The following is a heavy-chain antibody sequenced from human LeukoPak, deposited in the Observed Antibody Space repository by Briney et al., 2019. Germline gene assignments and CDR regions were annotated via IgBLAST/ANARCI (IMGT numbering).Heavy chain of an antibody. V-gene: IGHV3-30-3*01. J-gene: IGHJ6*03. CDR2: ISYDGSNK. Sequence: PGGSLRLSCAASGFTFSSYAMHWVRQAPGKGLEWVAVISYDGSNKYYADSVKGRFTISRDNSKNTLYLQMNSLRAEDTAVYYCARVGYSSVDYYYYYYMDVWGKGTTVTVSS. D-gene: IGHD6-25*01. CDR3: ARVGYSSVDYYYYYYMDV. CDR1: GFTFSSYA.